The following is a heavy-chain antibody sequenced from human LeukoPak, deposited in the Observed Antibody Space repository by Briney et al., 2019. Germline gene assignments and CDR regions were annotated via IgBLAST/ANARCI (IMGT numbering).Heavy chain of an antibody. V-gene: IGHV4-59*08. Sequence: SETLSLTCTVSGGSISSSYWSWIRQPPGKGLEWIGYIYYSGSTNYNPSFRSRVAISVDTSKNQFSLKLSSVTAADTAVYYCATWGIAVAGTFDYWGQGTLVTVST. CDR2: IYYSGST. CDR1: GGSISSSY. J-gene: IGHJ4*02. CDR3: ATWGIAVAGTFDY. D-gene: IGHD6-19*01.